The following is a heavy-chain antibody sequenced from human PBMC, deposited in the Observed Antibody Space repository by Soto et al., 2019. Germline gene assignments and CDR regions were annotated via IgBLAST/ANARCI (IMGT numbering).Heavy chain of an antibody. J-gene: IGHJ3*01. V-gene: IGHV1-69*01. D-gene: IGHD3-10*01. Sequence: QVQLVQSGADVKKPGSSVKVSCKTSGGSFGSSAISWVRQAPAQGLEWMGEVIPVFDKANYAQNFQGRLNITADELTGTVFMELSSLRSEDAAVYFCAGLWRDWGDAFDLWGLGSFVTVSS. CDR2: VIPVFDKA. CDR3: AGLWRDWGDAFDL. CDR1: GGSFGSSA.